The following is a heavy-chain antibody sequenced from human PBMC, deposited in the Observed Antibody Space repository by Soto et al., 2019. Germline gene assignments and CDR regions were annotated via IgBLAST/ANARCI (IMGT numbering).Heavy chain of an antibody. Sequence: ASVKVSCKASGYTFTSYAMHWLRQAPGQRLEWMGWINAGNGNTKYSQKFQGRVTITRDTSASTAYMELSSLRSEDTAVYYCARDRLGYCSGGSCRPFDYWGQGTLVTVSS. CDR1: GYTFTSYA. J-gene: IGHJ4*02. CDR2: INAGNGNT. V-gene: IGHV1-3*01. CDR3: ARDRLGYCSGGSCRPFDY. D-gene: IGHD2-15*01.